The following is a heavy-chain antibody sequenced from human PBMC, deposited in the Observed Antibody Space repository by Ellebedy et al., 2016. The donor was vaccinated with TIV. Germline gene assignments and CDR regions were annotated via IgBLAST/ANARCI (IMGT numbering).Heavy chain of an antibody. J-gene: IGHJ4*02. Sequence: GESLKISCAASGFTFSSFAMHWVRQAPGKGLEWLSVISGGGDSTYHADSVKGRFTLTRDNSKNTLYLQMDRLRAEDTAVYYCAKGTSSGFNYDRVGSEYWGQGALVTVSS. D-gene: IGHD3-22*01. CDR3: AKGTSSGFNYDRVGSEY. CDR2: ISGGGDST. V-gene: IGHV3-23*01. CDR1: GFTFSSFA.